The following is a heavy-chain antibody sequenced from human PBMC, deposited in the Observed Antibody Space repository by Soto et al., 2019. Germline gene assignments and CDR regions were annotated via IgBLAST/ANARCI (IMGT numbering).Heavy chain of an antibody. V-gene: IGHV1-69*01. CDR1: GGLFSSFA. Sequence: QAHLVQSGPEVKKPGSSVKVSCKDSGGLFSSFAISWVRQAPGQGLEWLGGIIPVFGTTYYAEKFQDRLTITADESTNTAYMELSSLTSGYTAIYYCARGGGPYVWFNEFWGQGTLVTVSS. CDR3: ARGGGPYVWFNEF. D-gene: IGHD3-16*01. J-gene: IGHJ4*02. CDR2: IIPVFGTT.